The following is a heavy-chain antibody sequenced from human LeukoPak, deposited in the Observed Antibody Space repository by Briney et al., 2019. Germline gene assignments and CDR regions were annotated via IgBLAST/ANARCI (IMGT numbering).Heavy chain of an antibody. V-gene: IGHV4-4*08. J-gene: IGHJ4*02. CDR1: GGSISSYY. CDR3: ARGDYGLYFFDH. CDR2: IYSSGST. Sequence: SETLSLTCTVSGGSISSYYWSWIRQPPGKGLEWIGYIYSSGSTSYNPSLKSRVTISVDTSNNQFSLKLSSVSAADTAVYYCARGDYGLYFFDHWGQGTLVTASS. D-gene: IGHD4-17*01.